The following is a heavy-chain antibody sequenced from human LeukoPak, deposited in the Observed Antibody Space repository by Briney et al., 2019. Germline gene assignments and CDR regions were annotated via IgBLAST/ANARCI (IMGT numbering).Heavy chain of an antibody. CDR3: AKEIPFNDITYYYDSSGINDY. Sequence: GGSLRLSCAVSGITLSNYGMTWVRQAPGKGLEWVAGISDSGGSTNYADSVKGRFTISRDNPKNTLYLQMNSLRAEDTAVYYCAKEIPFNDITYYYDSSGINDYWGQGTLVTVSS. J-gene: IGHJ4*02. CDR1: GITLSNYG. V-gene: IGHV3-23*01. D-gene: IGHD3-22*01. CDR2: ISDSGGST.